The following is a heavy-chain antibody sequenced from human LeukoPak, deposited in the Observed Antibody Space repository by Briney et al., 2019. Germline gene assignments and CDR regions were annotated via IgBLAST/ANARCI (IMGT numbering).Heavy chain of an antibody. CDR3: ARAVVPAANYYYYYYYMDV. Sequence: GASVKVPCKASGYTFTSYGISWVRQAPGQGLEWMGWISAYNGNTNYAQKLQGRVTMTTDTSTSAAYMELRSLRSDDTAVYYCARAVVPAANYYYYYYYMDVWGKGTTVTVSS. D-gene: IGHD2-2*01. CDR1: GYTFTSYG. CDR2: ISAYNGNT. J-gene: IGHJ6*03. V-gene: IGHV1-18*01.